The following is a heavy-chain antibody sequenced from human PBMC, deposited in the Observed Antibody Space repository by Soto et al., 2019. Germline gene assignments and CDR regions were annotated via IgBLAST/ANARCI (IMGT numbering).Heavy chain of an antibody. J-gene: IGHJ6*03. CDR1: GGSISSYY. Sequence: SETLSLTCTVSGGSISSYYWSWIRQPPGKGLEWIGYIHYSGSTNYNPSLKSRVTISVDTSKNQFSLKLSSVTAADTAVYYCARRSRSICTNGVCQNYYYYYMDVWGKGTTVTVS. V-gene: IGHV4-59*08. D-gene: IGHD2-8*01. CDR3: ARRSRSICTNGVCQNYYYYYMDV. CDR2: IHYSGST.